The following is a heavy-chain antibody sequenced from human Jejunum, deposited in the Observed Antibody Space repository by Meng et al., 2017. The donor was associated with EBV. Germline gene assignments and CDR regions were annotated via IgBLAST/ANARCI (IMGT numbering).Heavy chain of an antibody. J-gene: IGHJ4*02. Sequence: VQLQESGPGLVTPSGTLSLTCAVSGDSISSSNWWSWVRQPPGKGLEWIGEIYHSGSTNYNPSLKSRVTISVDKSKNQFSLKLSSVSAADTAVYYCARYGSGYFPALWYWGQGTLVTVSS. V-gene: IGHV4-4*02. CDR1: GDSISSSNW. D-gene: IGHD3-3*01. CDR2: IYHSGST. CDR3: ARYGSGYFPALWY.